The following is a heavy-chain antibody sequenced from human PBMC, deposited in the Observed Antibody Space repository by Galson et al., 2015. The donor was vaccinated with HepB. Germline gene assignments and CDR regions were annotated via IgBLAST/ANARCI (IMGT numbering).Heavy chain of an antibody. Sequence: SVKVSCKASGYTFTSYAMHWVRQAPGQRLEWMGWINAGNGNTKYSQKFQGRVTITRDTSASTAYMELSSLRSEDTAVYYCARWGGDIVVVPAAIAAAVNAFDIWGQGTMVTVSS. CDR1: GYTFTSYA. V-gene: IGHV1-3*01. J-gene: IGHJ3*02. CDR2: INAGNGNT. CDR3: ARWGGDIVVVPAAIAAAVNAFDI. D-gene: IGHD2-2*01.